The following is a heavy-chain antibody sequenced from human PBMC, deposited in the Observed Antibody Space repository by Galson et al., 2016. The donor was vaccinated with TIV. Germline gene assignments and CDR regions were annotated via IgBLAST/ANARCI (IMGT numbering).Heavy chain of an antibody. J-gene: IGHJ4*02. Sequence: SVKVSCKASGGTFIRYAITWVRLAPGQGREWMGRIIPIIGIINYAQNFLGRVTITADQFTSPVYMELSSLRSEDTAVYYCARPRGNSNGYYLPLDFLGQGTLLTVSS. V-gene: IGHV1-69*04. CDR2: IIPIIGII. CDR1: GGTFIRYA. CDR3: ARPRGNSNGYYLPLDF. D-gene: IGHD3-22*01.